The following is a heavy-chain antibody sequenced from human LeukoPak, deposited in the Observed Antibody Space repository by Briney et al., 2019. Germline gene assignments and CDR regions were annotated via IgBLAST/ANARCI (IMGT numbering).Heavy chain of an antibody. V-gene: IGHV3-30-3*01. J-gene: IGHJ4*02. CDR1: GFTLSSYA. CDR3: ARAPGGFHGDYSPIAY. Sequence: PGGSLRLSCAASGFTLSSYAMHWVRQAPGKGLQWLALSSDDGSAKYYADYVKGRFTISRDNSQNTLYLQMNSLRADETAIYYGARAPGGFHGDYSPIAYWGQGTLVTVSS. D-gene: IGHD4-17*01. CDR2: SSDDGSAK.